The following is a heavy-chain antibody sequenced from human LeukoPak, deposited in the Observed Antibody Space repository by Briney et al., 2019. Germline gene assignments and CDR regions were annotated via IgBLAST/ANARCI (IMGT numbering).Heavy chain of an antibody. CDR3: ARSERYYYDSSGSDYFDY. V-gene: IGHV1-2*02. D-gene: IGHD3-22*01. CDR2: INPNSGGT. CDR1: GYTFTGYY. J-gene: IGHJ4*02. Sequence: GASVKVSCKASGYTFTGYYMHWVRQAPGQGLEWMGWINPNSGGTNYAQKFQGRVTITRDTSISTAYMELNRLRSDDTAVYYCARSERYYYDSSGSDYFDYWGQGTLVTVSS.